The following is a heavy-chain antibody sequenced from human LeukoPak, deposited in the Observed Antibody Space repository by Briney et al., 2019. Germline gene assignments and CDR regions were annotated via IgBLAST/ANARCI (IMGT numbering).Heavy chain of an antibody. CDR2: IWYDGSNK. CDR3: ARDRMEYSGFFPRYGMDV. V-gene: IGHV3-33*01. D-gene: IGHD5-12*01. CDR1: GFTFSSYG. J-gene: IGHJ6*02. Sequence: PGGSLRLSCAASGFTFSSYGMHWVRQAPGKGLEWVAVIWYDGSNKYYADSVKGRFTISRDNSKNTLYLQMNSLRAEDTAVYYCARDRMEYSGFFPRYGMDVWGQGTTVTVSS.